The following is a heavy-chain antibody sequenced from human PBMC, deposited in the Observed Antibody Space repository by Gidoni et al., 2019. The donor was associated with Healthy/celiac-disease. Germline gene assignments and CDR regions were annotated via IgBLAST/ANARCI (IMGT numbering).Heavy chain of an antibody. V-gene: IGHV3-23*01. Sequence: EVQLLESGGGLVQPGGSLSLSCAASGFTFSSYAMSWVRQAPGKGLEWVSAISGSGGSTYYADSVKGRFTISRDNSKNTLYLQMNSLRAEDTAVYYCAKDARMVARKNDAFDIWGQGTMVTVSS. CDR3: AKDARMVARKNDAFDI. CDR1: GFTFSSYA. D-gene: IGHD5-12*01. J-gene: IGHJ3*02. CDR2: ISGSGGST.